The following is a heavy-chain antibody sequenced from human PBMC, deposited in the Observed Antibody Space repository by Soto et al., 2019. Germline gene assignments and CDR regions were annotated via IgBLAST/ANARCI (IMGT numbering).Heavy chain of an antibody. CDR2: INAGNGST. V-gene: IGHV1-3*01. Sequence: ASVKVSCKASGYTFTSYAMHWVRQAPGQRLEWMGWINAGNGSTKYSQKFQGRVTITRDTSASTAYMELSSLRSEDTAVYYCARSPPSYDILNYWGQGTLVTVS. CDR1: GYTFTSYA. D-gene: IGHD3-9*01. J-gene: IGHJ4*02. CDR3: ARSPPSYDILNY.